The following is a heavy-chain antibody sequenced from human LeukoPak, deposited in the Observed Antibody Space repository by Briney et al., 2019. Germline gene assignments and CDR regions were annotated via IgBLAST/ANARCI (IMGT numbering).Heavy chain of an antibody. V-gene: IGHV1-2*02. D-gene: IGHD3-16*01. J-gene: IGHJ3*02. CDR2: INPNSGGT. CDR3: AREFEGAIDDAFDI. Sequence: VASVKVSCKASGYTFTSYGISWVRQAPGQGLEWMGWINPNSGGTNYAQKFQGRVTMTRDTSISTAYMELSRLRSDDTAVYYCAREFEGAIDDAFDIWGQGTMVTVSS. CDR1: GYTFTSYG.